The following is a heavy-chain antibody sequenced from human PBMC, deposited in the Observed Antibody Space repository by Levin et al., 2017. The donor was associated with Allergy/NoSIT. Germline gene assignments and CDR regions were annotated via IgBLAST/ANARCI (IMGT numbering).Heavy chain of an antibody. J-gene: IGHJ3*02. D-gene: IGHD3-22*01. CDR1: GYSFTSYW. CDR3: ARHLGEPFYYDGDPGGFDI. CDR2: IYPGDSDT. Sequence: GESLKISCKGSGYSFTSYWIGWVRQMPGKGLEWMGIIYPGDSDTRYSPSFQGQVTISADKSISTAYLQWSSLKASDTAMYYCARHLGEPFYYDGDPGGFDIWGQGTMVTVSS. V-gene: IGHV5-51*01.